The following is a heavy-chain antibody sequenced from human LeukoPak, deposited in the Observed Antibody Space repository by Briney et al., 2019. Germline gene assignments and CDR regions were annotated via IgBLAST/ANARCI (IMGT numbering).Heavy chain of an antibody. CDR2: ISGSGGST. CDR1: GFTFSSYA. J-gene: IGHJ3*02. Sequence: GGSLRLSCAASGFTFSSYATSWVRQAPGKGLEWVSAISGSGGSTYYADSVKGRFTISRDNSKNTLFLQMNSLRAEDTAAYYCAKGRYYYDSSDAFDIWGQGTMVTVSS. D-gene: IGHD3-22*01. V-gene: IGHV3-23*01. CDR3: AKGRYYYDSSDAFDI.